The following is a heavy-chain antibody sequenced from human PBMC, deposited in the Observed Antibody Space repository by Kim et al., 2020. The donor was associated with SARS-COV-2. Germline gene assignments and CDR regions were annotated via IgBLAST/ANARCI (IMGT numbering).Heavy chain of an antibody. Sequence: GGSLRLSCAASGFTFSSYGMHWVRQAPGKGLEWVAVISYDGSNKYYADSVKGRFTISRDNSKNTLYLQMNSLRAEDTAVYYCAKVPPLHSIAVAGYASSWGQGTLVTVSS. D-gene: IGHD6-19*01. V-gene: IGHV3-30*18. CDR2: ISYDGSNK. CDR1: GFTFSSYG. CDR3: AKVPPLHSIAVAGYASS. J-gene: IGHJ5*02.